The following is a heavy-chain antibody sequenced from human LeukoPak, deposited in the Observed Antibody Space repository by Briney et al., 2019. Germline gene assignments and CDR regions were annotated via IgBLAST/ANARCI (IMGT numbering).Heavy chain of an antibody. V-gene: IGHV4-30-2*03. J-gene: IGHJ4*02. CDR2: IYHSGST. CDR3: ARQGKGSIAARPFAGLFDY. CDR1: GGSISSGGYY. Sequence: SETLSLTCTVSGGSISSGGYYWSWIRQPPGKGLEWIGYIYHSGSTYYNPSLKSRVTISVDTSKNQFSLKLSSVTAADTAVYYCARQGKGSIAARPFAGLFDYWGQGTLVTVSS. D-gene: IGHD6-6*01.